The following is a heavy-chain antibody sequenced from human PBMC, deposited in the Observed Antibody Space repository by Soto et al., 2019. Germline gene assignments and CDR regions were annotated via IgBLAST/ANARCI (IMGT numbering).Heavy chain of an antibody. J-gene: IGHJ3*02. CDR1: GLTFSSYA. CDR2: ISYDGSNK. D-gene: IGHD7-27*01. CDR3: ARDLYPWGSGGAFDI. V-gene: IGHV3-30*04. Sequence: GGSLRLSCVASGLTFSSYAMHWVRQAPGKGLEGVAVISYDGSNKYYADSVKGRFTISRDNSKNTLYLQMNSLRAEDTAVYYCARDLYPWGSGGAFDIWGQGTMVTVSS.